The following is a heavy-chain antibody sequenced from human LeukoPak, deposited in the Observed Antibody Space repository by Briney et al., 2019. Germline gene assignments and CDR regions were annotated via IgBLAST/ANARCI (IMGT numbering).Heavy chain of an antibody. CDR1: GFTFSSHW. CDR3: ARGQYSGSRLEY. CDR2: INTDGSIT. V-gene: IGHV3-74*01. Sequence: GGSLRLSCAASGFTFSSHWMHWVRQAPGKGLVWVSRINTDGSITSYADSVKGRLTISRDNAKNTLYLQMNSLRAEDTAVYYCARGQYSGSRLEYWGQGTLVTVSS. J-gene: IGHJ4*02. D-gene: IGHD1-26*01.